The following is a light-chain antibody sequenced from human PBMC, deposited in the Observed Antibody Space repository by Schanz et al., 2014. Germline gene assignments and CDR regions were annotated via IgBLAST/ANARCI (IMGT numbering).Light chain of an antibody. CDR3: SSYAGSNNSVV. CDR2: DAS. Sequence: QSALTQPASVSGSPGQSITISCTGTSSDVGVYNYVSWYQQLPGKAPKLMIYDASNRPSGVSNRFSGSKSAYTASLTISGLQAEDEADYYCSSYAGSNNSVVFGGGTKLTVL. V-gene: IGLV2-14*03. CDR1: SSDVGVYNY. J-gene: IGLJ2*01.